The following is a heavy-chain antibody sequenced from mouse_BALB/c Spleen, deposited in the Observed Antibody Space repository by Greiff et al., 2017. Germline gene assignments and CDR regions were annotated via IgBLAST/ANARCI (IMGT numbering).Heavy chain of an antibody. V-gene: IGHV1-9*01. CDR2: ILPGSGST. Sequence: VQLQQSGAELMKPGASVKISCKATGYTFSSYWIEWVKQRPGHGLEWIGEILPGSGSTNYNEKFKGKATFTADTSSNTAYMQLSSLTSEDSAVYYCARGSLLRLLAYWGQGTLVTVSA. J-gene: IGHJ3*01. CDR3: ARGSLLRLLAY. D-gene: IGHD1-2*01. CDR1: GYTFSSYW.